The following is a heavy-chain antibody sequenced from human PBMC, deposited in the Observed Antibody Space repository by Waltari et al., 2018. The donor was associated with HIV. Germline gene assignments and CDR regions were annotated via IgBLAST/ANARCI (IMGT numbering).Heavy chain of an antibody. V-gene: IGHV4-38-2*02. CDR2: IYHSGST. D-gene: IGHD2-21*02. CDR3: ASPGGVVTAIREYFDY. Sequence: QVQLQESGSGLVKPSETLSLTCTVSGYSISSGYYWGWIRQPPGKGLEWIGSIYHSGSTYYNPSLKSRVTISVDTSKNQFSLKLSSVTAADTAVYYCASPGGVVTAIREYFDYWGQGTLVTVSS. CDR1: GYSISSGYY. J-gene: IGHJ4*02.